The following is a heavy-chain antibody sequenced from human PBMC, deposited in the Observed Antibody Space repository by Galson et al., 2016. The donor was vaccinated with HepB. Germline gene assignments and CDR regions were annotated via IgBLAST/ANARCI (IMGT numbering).Heavy chain of an antibody. CDR3: AREMWGNERFNYGMDV. CDR1: GASISRGGDF. Sequence: TLSLTCTVSGASISRGGDFWNWIRQHPGKGLEWIGYIYYNGITSYKPSLKSRVSISLDTSKNQFSLNLSSVTAADTAVYYCAREMWGNERFNYGMDVWGQGTTGTVSS. CDR2: IYYNGIT. D-gene: IGHD1-1*01. J-gene: IGHJ6*02. V-gene: IGHV4-31*03.